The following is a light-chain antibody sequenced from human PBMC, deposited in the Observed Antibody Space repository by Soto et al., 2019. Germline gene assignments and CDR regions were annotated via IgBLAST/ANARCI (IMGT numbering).Light chain of an antibody. J-gene: IGLJ1*01. Sequence: QSALTQPASVSGSPGQSITISCTGTSSDVGGYNYVSWYQQHPGKAPKLMIYDVSNRPPGVSNRFSGSKSGNTASLTISGLQAEDEADYYCSSYTSSSTLHYVFGTGTKVTVL. CDR3: SSYTSSSTLHYV. CDR1: SSDVGGYNY. V-gene: IGLV2-14*01. CDR2: DVS.